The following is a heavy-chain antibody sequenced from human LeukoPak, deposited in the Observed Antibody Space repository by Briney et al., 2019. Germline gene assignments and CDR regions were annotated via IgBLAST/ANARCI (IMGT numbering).Heavy chain of an antibody. Sequence: ASAKVSCKASGYTFTSYDINWVRQATGQGLEWMGWMNPNSGNTGYAQKFQGRVTITRNTSISTAYMELSSLRSEDTAVYYCARVRVAAGSKSWFDPWGQGTLVTVSS. V-gene: IGHV1-8*03. CDR2: MNPNSGNT. D-gene: IGHD6-13*01. J-gene: IGHJ5*02. CDR1: GYTFTSYD. CDR3: ARVRVAAGSKSWFDP.